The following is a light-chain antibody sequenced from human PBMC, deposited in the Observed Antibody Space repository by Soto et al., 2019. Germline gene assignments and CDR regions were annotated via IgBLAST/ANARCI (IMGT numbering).Light chain of an antibody. CDR1: SSNIGSNT. CDR3: AAWDDSLNGVV. V-gene: IGLV1-44*01. CDR2: TNN. Sequence: QSVLTQPPSASGTPGQRVTISCSGSSSNIGSNTVNWYQQLPGTAPKLLICTNNQRPSGVPDRFSGSKSGTSASLAISGLQSEDEADYYCAAWDDSLNGVVFGGGTKGTVL. J-gene: IGLJ2*01.